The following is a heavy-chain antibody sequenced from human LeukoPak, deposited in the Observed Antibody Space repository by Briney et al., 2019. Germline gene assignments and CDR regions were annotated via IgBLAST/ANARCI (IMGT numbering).Heavy chain of an antibody. V-gene: IGHV3-30-3*01. J-gene: IGHJ5*02. CDR2: ISYDGSNK. CDR1: GFTFSSYA. Sequence: GGSLRLSCAASGFTFSSYAMHWVRQAPGKGLEWVAVISYDGSNKYYADSVKGRFTISRDNSKNTLYLQMNSLRAEDTAVYYCARIYGSGSRGWFDPWGQGTLVTVSS. D-gene: IGHD3-10*01. CDR3: ARIYGSGSRGWFDP.